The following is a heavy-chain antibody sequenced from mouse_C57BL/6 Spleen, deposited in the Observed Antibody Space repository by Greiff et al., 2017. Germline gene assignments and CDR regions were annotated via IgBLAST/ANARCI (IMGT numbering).Heavy chain of an antibody. J-gene: IGHJ4*01. CDR2: ISDGGSYT. CDR3: ARSYYSNYVDYAMDY. CDR1: GFTFSSYA. Sequence: EVMLVESGGGLVKPGGSLKLSCAASGFTFSSYAMSWVRQTPEKRLEWVATISDGGSYTYYPDNVKGRFTISRDNAKNNLYLQMSHLKSEDTAMYYCARSYYSNYVDYAMDYWGQGTSVTVSS. D-gene: IGHD2-5*01. V-gene: IGHV5-4*03.